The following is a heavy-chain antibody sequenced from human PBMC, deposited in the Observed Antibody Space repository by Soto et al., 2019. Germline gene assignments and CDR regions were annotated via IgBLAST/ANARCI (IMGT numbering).Heavy chain of an antibody. Sequence: KTSETLSLTCTVSGGSISSSSYYWGWIRQPPGKGLEWIGSIYYSGSTYYNPSLKSRVTISVDTSKNQFSLKLSSVTAADTAVYYCARQGASGVVVVAATYFDYWGQGTLVTVSS. J-gene: IGHJ4*02. D-gene: IGHD2-15*01. CDR1: GGSISSSSYY. CDR2: IYYSGST. V-gene: IGHV4-39*01. CDR3: ARQGASGVVVVAATYFDY.